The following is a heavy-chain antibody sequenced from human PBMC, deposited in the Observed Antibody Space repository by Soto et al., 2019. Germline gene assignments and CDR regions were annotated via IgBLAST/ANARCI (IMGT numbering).Heavy chain of an antibody. V-gene: IGHV3-30*18. CDR2: ISYDGSNK. D-gene: IGHD3-3*01. Sequence: GGSLRLSCAASGFTFSSYGMHWVRQAPGKGLEWVAVISYDGSNKYYADSVKGRFTISRDNSKNTLYLQMNSMRAEDTAVYYCAQDRVLRFLEWSTTHFDYWGQGTMVTVYS. J-gene: IGHJ4*02. CDR1: GFTFSSYG. CDR3: AQDRVLRFLEWSTTHFDY.